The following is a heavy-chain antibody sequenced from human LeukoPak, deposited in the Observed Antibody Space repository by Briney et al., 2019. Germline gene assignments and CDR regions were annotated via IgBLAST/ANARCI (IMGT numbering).Heavy chain of an antibody. Sequence: PGGSLRLSCAASGFTFSSYAMSWIRQPPGKGLEWIGEINHSGSTNYNPSLKSRVTISVDTSKNQFSLKLSSVTAADTAVYYCASGLDFDYWGQGTLVTVSS. J-gene: IGHJ4*02. CDR1: GFTFSSYA. CDR3: ASGLDFDY. D-gene: IGHD6-6*01. V-gene: IGHV4-34*01. CDR2: INHSGST.